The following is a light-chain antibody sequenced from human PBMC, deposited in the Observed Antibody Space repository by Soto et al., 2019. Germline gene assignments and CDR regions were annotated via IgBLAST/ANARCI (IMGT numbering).Light chain of an antibody. Sequence: QSALTQPASVSGSPGQSITISCTGTSSDVGGYNYVSWYQQHPGKAPKLMIYEVSNRPSGVAYRFSGSKSGNKASLTISGLQAEDEADYYCSSYTTTHTYVFGTGTKLTVL. CDR2: EVS. J-gene: IGLJ1*01. CDR1: SSDVGGYNY. CDR3: SSYTTTHTYV. V-gene: IGLV2-14*01.